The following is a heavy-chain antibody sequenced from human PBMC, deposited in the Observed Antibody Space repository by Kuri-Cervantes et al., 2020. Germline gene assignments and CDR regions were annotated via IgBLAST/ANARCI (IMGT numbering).Heavy chain of an antibody. CDR1: GGSFSGYY. CDR3: ARQDDAFDI. J-gene: IGHJ3*02. CDR2: INHSGST. Sequence: SATLSLTCAVYGGSFSGYYWSWIRQPPGKGLEWIGEINHSGSTYYNPSLKSRVTISVDTSKNQFSLKLSSVTAADTAVYYCARQDDAFDIWGQGTMVTVSS. V-gene: IGHV4-34*01.